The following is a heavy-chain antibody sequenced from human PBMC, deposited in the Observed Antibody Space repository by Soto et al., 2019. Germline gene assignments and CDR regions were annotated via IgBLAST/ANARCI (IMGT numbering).Heavy chain of an antibody. V-gene: IGHV1-18*01. CDR2: INPYNGNT. J-gene: IGHJ5*02. Sequence: QVQLVHSGAEVKKPGASVKVSCKASGYTFTSYGISWVRQAPVQGLEWMGWINPYNGNTNYAQKIQGRVTMNTYTSTSTGYMELRSLRSADTAVDGCARDSVGGNRFDPWGQGTLVTVSS. CDR1: GYTFTSYG. CDR3: ARDSVGGNRFDP. D-gene: IGHD1-26*01.